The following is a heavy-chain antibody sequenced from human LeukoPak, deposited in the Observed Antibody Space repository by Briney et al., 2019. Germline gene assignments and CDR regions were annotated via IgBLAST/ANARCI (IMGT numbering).Heavy chain of an antibody. V-gene: IGHV3-30*02. J-gene: IGHJ4*02. D-gene: IGHD3-9*01. CDR2: IRYDGSNK. CDR3: AKGYERYFDWLPFDY. CDR1: GFTFSSYG. Sequence: GGSLRLSCAASGFTFSSYGMHWVRQAPGKGLEWVAFIRYDGSNKYYADSVKGRFTISRDNSKNTLYLQMNSLRAEDTAVYYCAKGYERYFDWLPFDYWGQGTLVTVSS.